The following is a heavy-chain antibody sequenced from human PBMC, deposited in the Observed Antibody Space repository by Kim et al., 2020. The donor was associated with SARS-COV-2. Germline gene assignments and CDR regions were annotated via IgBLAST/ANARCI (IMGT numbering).Heavy chain of an antibody. V-gene: IGHV3-53*04. J-gene: IGHJ4*02. Sequence: VKGRFTISRHNSKNTLYLQRNSLRAEDTAVYYCARGPNYYGSGSYDYFDYWGQGTLVTVSS. CDR3: ARGPNYYGSGSYDYFDY. D-gene: IGHD3-10*01.